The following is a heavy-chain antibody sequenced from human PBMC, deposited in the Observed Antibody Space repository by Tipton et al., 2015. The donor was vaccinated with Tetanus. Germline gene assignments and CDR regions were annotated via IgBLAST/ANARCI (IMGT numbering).Heavy chain of an antibody. J-gene: IGHJ4*02. CDR3: ARGLPREPSYFEY. Sequence: TLSLTCNVSGASINAGGYLWTWVRQHPGKGLAWIGNIYYYTARTSPSPSLDSRLSISVDTSKTQFSLGRTSVTAAETAVYFCARGLPREPSYFEYWDQGKHVTVSS. V-gene: IGHV4-31*03. CDR2: IYYYTART. CDR1: GASINAGGYL. D-gene: IGHD1-14*01.